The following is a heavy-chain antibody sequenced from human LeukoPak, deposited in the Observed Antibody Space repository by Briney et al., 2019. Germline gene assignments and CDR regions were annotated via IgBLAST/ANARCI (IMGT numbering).Heavy chain of an antibody. J-gene: IGHJ4*02. D-gene: IGHD4-17*01. Sequence: PGTSLRLSCVASGFTFSSSGMHWVRPTPGKGLEWVALIWYDGINEYYADSVKGRFTISRDDSKNTLYLQMNSLRAEDTAVYYCATTVTTASKYYFHYWGQGTLVTVSS. CDR1: GFTFSSSG. V-gene: IGHV3-33*01. CDR3: ATTVTTASKYYFHY. CDR2: IWYDGINE.